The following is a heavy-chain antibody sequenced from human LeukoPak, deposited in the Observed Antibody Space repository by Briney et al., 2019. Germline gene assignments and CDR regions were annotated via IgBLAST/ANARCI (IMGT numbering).Heavy chain of an antibody. D-gene: IGHD3-3*01. CDR2: ISYDGSNK. J-gene: IGHJ6*03. V-gene: IGHV3-30-3*01. CDR1: GFTFSSYA. Sequence: QPGGSLRLSCAASGFTFSSYAMHWVRQAPGKGLEWVAVISYDGSNKYYADSVKGRFTISRDNSKNTLYLQMNSLRAEDTAVYYCAREPVRYDSPYMDVWGKGTTVTVSS. CDR3: AREPVRYDSPYMDV.